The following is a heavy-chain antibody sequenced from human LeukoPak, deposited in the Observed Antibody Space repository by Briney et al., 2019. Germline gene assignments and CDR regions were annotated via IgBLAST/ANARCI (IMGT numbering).Heavy chain of an antibody. CDR3: ARAGIVATIPYYFDY. D-gene: IGHD5-12*01. CDR1: GYSFNSYW. Sequence: LGESLKISCKGSGYSFNSYWIGWVRQMPGKGLEWMGIIYPGDSDTRYSPSFQGQVTISADKSIITAYLQWSSLKASDTGMYYCARAGIVATIPYYFDYWGQGTLVTVSS. V-gene: IGHV5-51*01. CDR2: IYPGDSDT. J-gene: IGHJ4*02.